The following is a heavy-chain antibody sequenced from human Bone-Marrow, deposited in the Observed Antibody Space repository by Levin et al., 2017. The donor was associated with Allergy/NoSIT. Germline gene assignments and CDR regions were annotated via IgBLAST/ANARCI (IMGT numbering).Heavy chain of an antibody. D-gene: IGHD3-10*01. CDR3: AKGGVAAPPFY. CDR2: VSGSGDQT. V-gene: IGHV3-23*01. J-gene: IGHJ4*02. CDR1: KFIFKNYA. Sequence: GGSLRLSCAASKFIFKNYAMAWLRQAPVQGLEWVSAVSGSGDQTYHADSVRGRFTISRDNSKDTLFLQMNNLRAEDTAVYFCAKGGVAAPPFYWGQGTLVTVSS.